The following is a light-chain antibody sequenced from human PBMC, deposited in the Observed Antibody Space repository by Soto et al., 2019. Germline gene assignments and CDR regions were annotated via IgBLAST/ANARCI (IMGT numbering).Light chain of an antibody. Sequence: DIVLTQSPLSLPVTPGEPASISCRSSRSLLHSKGHNYLDWYQQKPGQPPKLLIYWASTRESGVPDRFSGSGSGTDFTLTISSLQAEDVAVYYCQQYYSTPLTFGGGTKVEIK. CDR1: RSLLHSKGHNY. V-gene: IGKV4-1*01. J-gene: IGKJ4*01. CDR2: WAS. CDR3: QQYYSTPLT.